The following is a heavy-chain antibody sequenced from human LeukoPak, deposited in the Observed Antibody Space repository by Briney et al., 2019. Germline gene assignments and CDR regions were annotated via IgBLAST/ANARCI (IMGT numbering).Heavy chain of an antibody. J-gene: IGHJ6*03. CDR3: AKGSLYCTSSTCPQYYYYMDV. V-gene: IGHV3-30*02. CDR1: GFTFTRYG. CDR2: VRYDGSDK. Sequence: PGGSLRLSCAASGFTFTRYGMHWVRQAPGKGLEWVAFVRYDGSDKYYSDSVKGRFSISRDDSRNTVFLQMNSLTAEDTAVYYCAKGSLYCTSSTCPQYYYYMDVWGTGTTVTVSS. D-gene: IGHD2-2*01.